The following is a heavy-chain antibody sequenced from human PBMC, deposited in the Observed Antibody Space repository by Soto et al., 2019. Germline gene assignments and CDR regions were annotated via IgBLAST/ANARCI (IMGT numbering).Heavy chain of an antibody. J-gene: IGHJ3*01. CDR1: GFTFSVFA. Sequence: EEQLLESGGGLVQRGGSLRLSCAASGFTFSVFAMSWVRQAPGKGLELVSTISGRGENTYYADSVKGRFTISRDNSKNTLNLQMNSLRGEDTAVYYCAKGRGTGDYGVNAVELWGQGTMVTVSS. CDR3: AKGRGTGDYGVNAVEL. D-gene: IGHD7-27*01. CDR2: ISGRGENT. V-gene: IGHV3-23*01.